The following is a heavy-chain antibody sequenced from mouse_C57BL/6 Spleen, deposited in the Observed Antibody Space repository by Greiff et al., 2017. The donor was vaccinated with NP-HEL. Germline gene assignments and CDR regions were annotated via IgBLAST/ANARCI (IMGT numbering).Heavy chain of an antibody. J-gene: IGHJ2*01. Sequence: QVQLQQPGAELVMPGASVKLSCKASGYTFTSYWMHWVKQRPGQGLEWIGEIDPSDSYTNYNQKFKGKSTLTVDKSSSTAYMQLSSLTSEDSAVYYCARPNYYGSSFGFDYWGQGTTLTVSS. V-gene: IGHV1-69*01. D-gene: IGHD1-1*01. CDR3: ARPNYYGSSFGFDY. CDR2: IDPSDSYT. CDR1: GYTFTSYW.